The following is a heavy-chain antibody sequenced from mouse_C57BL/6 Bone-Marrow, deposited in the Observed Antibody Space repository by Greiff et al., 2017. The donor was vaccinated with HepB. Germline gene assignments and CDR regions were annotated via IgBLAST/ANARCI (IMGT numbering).Heavy chain of an antibody. D-gene: IGHD1-1*01. J-gene: IGHJ3*01. CDR3: ALDYGSGGFAY. Sequence: QVQLKQPGAELVKPGASVKLSCKASGYTFTSYWMHWVKQRPGRGLEWIGRIDPNSGSTKYNEKFKSKATLTVDKPSSTAYMQLSSLTSEDSAVYCCALDYGSGGFAYWGQGTLVTVSA. V-gene: IGHV1-72*01. CDR1: GYTFTSYW. CDR2: IDPNSGST.